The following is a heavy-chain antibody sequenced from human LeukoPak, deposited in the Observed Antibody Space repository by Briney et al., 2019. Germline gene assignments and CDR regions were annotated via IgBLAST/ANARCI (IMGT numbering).Heavy chain of an antibody. CDR2: ISWNSGSI. CDR3: ARESGVVPAAPRFDY. CDR1: GFTFDDYA. V-gene: IGHV3-9*03. J-gene: IGHJ4*02. Sequence: GGSLRLSCAASGFTFDDYAMHWVRQAPGKGLEWVSGISWNSGSIGYADSVKGRFTISRDDAKNSLYLQMNSLRAEDMALYYCARESGVVPAAPRFDYWGQGTLVTVSS. D-gene: IGHD2-2*01.